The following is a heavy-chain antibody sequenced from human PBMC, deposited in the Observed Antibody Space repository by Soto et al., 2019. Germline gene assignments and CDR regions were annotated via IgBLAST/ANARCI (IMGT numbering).Heavy chain of an antibody. CDR1: GGSFSGYY. J-gene: IGHJ4*02. CDR2: ISHSGST. D-gene: IGHD6-13*01. Sequence: KTSETLSLTCAVYGGSFSGYYWSWIRQPPGKGLEWIGEISHSGSTNYNPSLKSRVTISVDTSKNQFSLKLSSVTAADTAVYYCARARAAGTGVDYWGQGTLVTVSS. V-gene: IGHV4-34*01. CDR3: ARARAAGTGVDY.